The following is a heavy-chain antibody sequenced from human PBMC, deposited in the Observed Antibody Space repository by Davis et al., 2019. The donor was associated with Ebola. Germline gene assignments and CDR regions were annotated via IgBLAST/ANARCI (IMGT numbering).Heavy chain of an antibody. CDR2: ISAYNGNT. Sequence: ASVKVSCKASGYTFTGYYMHWVRQAPGQGLEWMGWISAYNGNTNYAQKLQGRVTMTTDTSTSTAYMELSSLRSEDTAVYYCARAYGDPNYYYYGMDVWGQGTTVTVSS. J-gene: IGHJ6*02. D-gene: IGHD4-17*01. V-gene: IGHV1-18*04. CDR3: ARAYGDPNYYYYGMDV. CDR1: GYTFTGYY.